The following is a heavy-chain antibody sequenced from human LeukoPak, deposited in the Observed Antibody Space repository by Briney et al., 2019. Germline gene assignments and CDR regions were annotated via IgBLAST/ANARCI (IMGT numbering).Heavy chain of an antibody. D-gene: IGHD3-16*01. Sequence: PSETLSLTCAVYGGSFSGYYWSWIRQPPGKGLEWIGEINHSGSTNYNPSLKSRVTISVDTSKNQFSLKLSSVTAADTAVYYCARLYDYVWGSYVDYWGQGTLVTVSS. V-gene: IGHV4-34*01. J-gene: IGHJ4*02. CDR3: ARLYDYVWGSYVDY. CDR1: GGSFSGYY. CDR2: INHSGST.